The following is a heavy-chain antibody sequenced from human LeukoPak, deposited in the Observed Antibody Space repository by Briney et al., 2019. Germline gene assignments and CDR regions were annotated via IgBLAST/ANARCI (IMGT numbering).Heavy chain of an antibody. J-gene: IGHJ5*02. CDR2: ISDYNGNT. CDR1: GYTFTSYG. CDR3: ARDLYRDSLPVSWFDP. D-gene: IGHD4-11*01. V-gene: IGHV1-18*01. Sequence: ASVKVSCKASGYTFTSYGISWVRQAPGQGLEWMGWISDYNGNTNYAQKLQGIVTMTTDTSTSTAYMDLRSLRSDDTAVYYCARDLYRDSLPVSWFDPWGQGTLVTVSS.